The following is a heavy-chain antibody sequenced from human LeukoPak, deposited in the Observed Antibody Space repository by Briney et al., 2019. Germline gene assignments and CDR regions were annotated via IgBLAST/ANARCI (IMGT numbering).Heavy chain of an antibody. CDR3: AKTFYGRLLDY. Sequence: GGSLRLSCAASGFIFSRYAMSWVRQAPGKGLEWVSAISGGSTYYADSVKGRFTISRDNSKNTLYLQMNSLRAEDTAVYYCAKTFYGRLLDYWGQGTLVTVSS. CDR1: GFIFSRYA. J-gene: IGHJ4*02. V-gene: IGHV3-23*01. CDR2: ISGGST. D-gene: IGHD4-17*01.